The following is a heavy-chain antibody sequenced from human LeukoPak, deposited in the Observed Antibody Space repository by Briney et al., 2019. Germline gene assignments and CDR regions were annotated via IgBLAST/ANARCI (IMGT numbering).Heavy chain of an antibody. Sequence: SETLSLTCAVYGGSFSGYYWSRIRQPPGKGLEWIGEINHSGSTNYNPSLKSRVTISVDTSKNQFSLKLSSVTAADTAVYYCASRLWFGAPFGYWGQGTLVTVSS. V-gene: IGHV4-34*01. CDR1: GGSFSGYY. D-gene: IGHD3-10*01. CDR3: ASRLWFGAPFGY. CDR2: INHSGST. J-gene: IGHJ4*02.